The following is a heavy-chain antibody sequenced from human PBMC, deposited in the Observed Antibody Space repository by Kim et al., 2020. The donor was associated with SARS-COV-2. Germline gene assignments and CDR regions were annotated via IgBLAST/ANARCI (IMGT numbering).Heavy chain of an antibody. J-gene: IGHJ4*02. CDR3: ARDAENDFWSGHYHFDY. Sequence: VKGRFTISRDNSKTTLYLQMNSLRAEDTAVYYCARDAENDFWSGHYHFDYWGQGTLVTVSS. D-gene: IGHD3-3*01. V-gene: IGHV3-30*01.